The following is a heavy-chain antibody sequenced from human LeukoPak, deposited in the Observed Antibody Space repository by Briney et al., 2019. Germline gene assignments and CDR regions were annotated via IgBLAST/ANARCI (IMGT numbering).Heavy chain of an antibody. CDR3: ARDSGAAAGTSDY. CDR2: ISSSSSYT. D-gene: IGHD6-13*01. CDR1: GFTFSDYY. J-gene: IGHJ4*02. V-gene: IGHV3-11*06. Sequence: GGSLRPSCAASGFTFSDYYMSWIRQAPGKGLEWVSYISSSSSYTNYADSVKGRFTISRDNAKNSLYLQMNSLRAEDTAVYYCARDSGAAAGTSDYWGQGTLVTVSS.